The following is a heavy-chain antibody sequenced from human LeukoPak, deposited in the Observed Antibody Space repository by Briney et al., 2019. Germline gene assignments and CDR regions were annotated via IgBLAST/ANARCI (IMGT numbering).Heavy chain of an antibody. D-gene: IGHD3-10*01. V-gene: IGHV3-30*18. Sequence: GGSLRLSCAASGFTFSSYGMHWVRQAPGKGLEWVAVISYDGSNKYYADSVKGRFTISRDNSKNTLYLQMNSLRAEDTAVYYCANGYYGSGSYYKTGKDYYYYGMDVWGQGTTVTVSS. CDR3: ANGYYGSGSYYKTGKDYYYYGMDV. CDR1: GFTFSSYG. CDR2: ISYDGSNK. J-gene: IGHJ6*02.